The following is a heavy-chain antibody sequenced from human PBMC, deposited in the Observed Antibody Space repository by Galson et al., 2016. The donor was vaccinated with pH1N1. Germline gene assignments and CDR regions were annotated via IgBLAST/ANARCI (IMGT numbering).Heavy chain of an antibody. D-gene: IGHD3-22*01. J-gene: IGHJ5*01. CDR3: ARNAWDGSGLNYFDS. CDR1: GASVRSGGQY. Sequence: TLSLTCSVSGASVRSGGQYWTWIRQVPGKGLEWIGFIYYIGSTGYNPSLKSRVSMSLDMSKKQFTLNLRSVTAADTALYYCARNAWDGSGLNYFDSWGQGILVSVSS. V-gene: IGHV4-31*03. CDR2: IYYIGST.